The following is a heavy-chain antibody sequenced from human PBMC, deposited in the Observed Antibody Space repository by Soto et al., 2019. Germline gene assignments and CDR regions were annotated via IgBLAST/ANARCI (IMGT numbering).Heavy chain of an antibody. V-gene: IGHV4-39*01. D-gene: IGHD3-9*01. CDR1: GGSISSSSYY. CDR2: IYYSGST. J-gene: IGHJ4*02. CDR3: ATSKFDWLSFDY. Sequence: SETLSLTCTVSGGSISSSSYYWGWIRQPPGKGLEWIGSIYYSGSTYYNPSLKSRVTISVDTSKNQFSLKLSSVTAANTAVYYCATSKFDWLSFDYWGQGTLVTVSS.